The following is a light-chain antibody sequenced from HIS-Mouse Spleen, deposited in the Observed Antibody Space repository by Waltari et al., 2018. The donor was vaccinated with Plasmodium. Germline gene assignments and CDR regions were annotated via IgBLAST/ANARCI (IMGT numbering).Light chain of an antibody. V-gene: IGKV3-20*01. CDR2: GAS. CDR3: QQYGSSPYT. J-gene: IGKJ2*01. CDR1: QSVSSSY. Sequence: IVLTQSPGTLSLSPGERATLSCRTSQSVSSSYLAWYQQKPGKAPRLLIYGASSRATGIPDRFSGSGSGTDFTLTISRLEPEDCAVYYCQQYGSSPYTFGQGTKLEIK.